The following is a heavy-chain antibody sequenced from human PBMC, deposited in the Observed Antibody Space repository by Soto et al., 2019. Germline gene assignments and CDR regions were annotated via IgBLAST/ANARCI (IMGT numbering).Heavy chain of an antibody. Sequence: PSETLSLTCTVSGGSISSSSYYWGWIRQPPGKGLEWIGSIYYSGSTYYNPSLKSRVTISVDTSKNQFSLKLSSVTAADTAVYYCASLGYCSGGSCYHYYYYGMDVWGQGTTVNVSS. J-gene: IGHJ6*02. CDR1: GGSISSSSYY. V-gene: IGHV4-39*01. CDR2: IYYSGST. CDR3: ASLGYCSGGSCYHYYYYGMDV. D-gene: IGHD2-15*01.